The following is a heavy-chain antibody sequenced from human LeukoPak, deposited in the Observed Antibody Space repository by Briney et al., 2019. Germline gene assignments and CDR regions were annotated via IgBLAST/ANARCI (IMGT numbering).Heavy chain of an antibody. D-gene: IGHD5-12*01. CDR3: ARAQAGNYDWPLDL. Sequence: SVKVSCKASGGTFSKYALSWERQAPGQGLEWMGAIIPFLDTSNYPPKFQDRVTITTDESTSTAYMDLSSLRSDDTAVYYCARAQAGNYDWPLDLWGQGTLVTVSS. CDR2: IIPFLDTS. CDR1: GGTFSKYA. V-gene: IGHV1-69*05. J-gene: IGHJ5*02.